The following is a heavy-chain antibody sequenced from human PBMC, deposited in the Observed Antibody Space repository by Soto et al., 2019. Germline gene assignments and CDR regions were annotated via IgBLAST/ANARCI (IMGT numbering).Heavy chain of an antibody. Sequence: QLQLQESGPGLVKPSETLSLICIVSGGSISSSSYYWGWIRQPPGKGLEWIGSIYYSGNTYYNPSLESRVTISVDTSKNQFSLKLSSVTAADTAVYYCARSSIRDYYFDYWGQETLVTVSS. CDR2: IYYSGNT. D-gene: IGHD6-6*01. CDR1: GGSISSSSYY. CDR3: ARSSIRDYYFDY. V-gene: IGHV4-39*01. J-gene: IGHJ4*02.